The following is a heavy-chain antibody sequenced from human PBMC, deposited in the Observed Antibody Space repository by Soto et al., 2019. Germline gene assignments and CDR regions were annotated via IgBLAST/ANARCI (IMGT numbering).Heavy chain of an antibody. CDR3: ARDRGVVSYYYYYVMDV. CDR1: GGSISSGGYY. D-gene: IGHD3-10*01. J-gene: IGHJ6*02. Sequence: LCLTCTVSGGSISSGGYYWSWIRQHPGKGLEWIGYIYYSGSTYYNPSLKSRVTISVDTSKNQFSLKLSSVTAADTAVYYCARDRGVVSYYYYYVMDVWGQGTTDTVSS. V-gene: IGHV4-31*03. CDR2: IYYSGST.